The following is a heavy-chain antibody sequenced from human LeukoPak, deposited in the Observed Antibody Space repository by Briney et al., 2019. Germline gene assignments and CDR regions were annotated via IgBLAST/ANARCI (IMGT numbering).Heavy chain of an antibody. CDR3: ARDGVDTAMVYYYYYYMDV. Sequence: PGGSLRLSCAASGFTFSSYWISWVRQAPGKGLEWVANIKQDGSEKYYVDSVKGRFTISRDNAKNSLYLQMNSLRAEDTAVYYCARDGVDTAMVYYYYYYMDVWGKGTTVTVSS. J-gene: IGHJ6*03. V-gene: IGHV3-7*01. CDR1: GFTFSSYW. D-gene: IGHD5-18*01. CDR2: IKQDGSEK.